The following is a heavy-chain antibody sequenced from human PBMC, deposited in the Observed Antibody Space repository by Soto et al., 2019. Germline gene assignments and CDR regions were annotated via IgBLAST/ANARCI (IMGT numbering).Heavy chain of an antibody. CDR3: ARDREGGWLAISHYFDY. J-gene: IGHJ4*02. D-gene: IGHD6-19*01. V-gene: IGHV3-30-3*01. CDR1: GFTVSSYA. Sequence: QVQLVESGGGVVQPGRSLRLSCAASGFTVSSYAMLWVRQAPGKGLEWVAVISYDGSNKYYADSVKGRFTISRDNSKNSLYLQMNSLRAEDTAVYYCARDREGGWLAISHYFDYWGQGTLVTVSS. CDR2: ISYDGSNK.